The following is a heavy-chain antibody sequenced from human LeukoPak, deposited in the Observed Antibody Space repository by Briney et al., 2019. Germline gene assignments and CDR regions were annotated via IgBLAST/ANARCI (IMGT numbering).Heavy chain of an antibody. CDR3: ARGHYYDSSGYFDY. CDR2: IYYSGST. Sequence: TLSLXXTVSGXSXSSYYWSWIRQPPGKGLEWIGYIYYSGSTNYNPSLKSRVTISVDTSKNQFSLKLSSVTAADTAVYYCARGHYYDSSGYFDYWGQGTLVTVSS. V-gene: IGHV4-59*01. CDR1: GXSXSSYY. D-gene: IGHD3-22*01. J-gene: IGHJ4*02.